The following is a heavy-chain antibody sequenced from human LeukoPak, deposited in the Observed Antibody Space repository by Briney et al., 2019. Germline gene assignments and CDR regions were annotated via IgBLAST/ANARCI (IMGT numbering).Heavy chain of an antibody. CDR1: GGSIRSNYY. CDR3: ASLLGYCSGNRCPSSANYYYYMDV. V-gene: IGHV4-39*07. CDR2: IYYSGNS. Sequence: SETLPLTCTVSGGSIRSNYYWGWIRQPPGKGLEWIGSIYYSGNSYYNPSLKSRVTMSIDTSKNQFSLKVNSVTAADTAVYYCASLLGYCSGNRCPSSANYYYYMDVWGKGTTVTVSS. J-gene: IGHJ6*03. D-gene: IGHD2-15*01.